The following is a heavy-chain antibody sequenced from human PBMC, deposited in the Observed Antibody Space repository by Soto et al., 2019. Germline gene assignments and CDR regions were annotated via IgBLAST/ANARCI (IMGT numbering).Heavy chain of an antibody. V-gene: IGHV1-69*13. CDR1: GGTFSSYA. D-gene: IGHD5-18*01. CDR3: ARDTAMAPAYFDY. J-gene: IGHJ4*02. Sequence: ASVKVSCKASGGTFSSYAISWVRQAPGQGLEWMGGIIPIFGTANYAQKFQGRVTITADESTSTAYMELSSLRSEDTAVYYCARDTAMAPAYFDYWGQGTLVTVS. CDR2: IIPIFGTA.